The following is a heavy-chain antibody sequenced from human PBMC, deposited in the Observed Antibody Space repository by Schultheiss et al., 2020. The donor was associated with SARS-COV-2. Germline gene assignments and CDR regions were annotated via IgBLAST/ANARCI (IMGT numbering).Heavy chain of an antibody. D-gene: IGHD2-21*01. Sequence: GGSLRLSCAASGFTLSSYWMHWVRQAPGKGLVWVSRINSDGSSTSYADSVKGRFTISRDNSKNTLYLQMNSLRAEDTAVYYCAKSGQCYDRSNSGFYYWDFWGQGSLVTVSS. CDR3: AKSGQCYDRSNSGFYYWDF. J-gene: IGHJ4*02. V-gene: IGHV3-74*01. CDR1: GFTLSSYW. CDR2: INSDGSST.